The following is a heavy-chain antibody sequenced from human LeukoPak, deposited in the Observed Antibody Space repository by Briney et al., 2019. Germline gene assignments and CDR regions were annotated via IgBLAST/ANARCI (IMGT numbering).Heavy chain of an antibody. CDR3: ARDGYCSGGSCYSFAFDI. CDR2: ISSSSSYI. CDR1: GFTFSSYS. D-gene: IGHD2-15*01. V-gene: IGHV3-21*01. Sequence: GGSLRLSCAASGFTFSSYSMNWVRQAPGKGLEWVSSISSSSSYIYYADSVKGRFTISRDNAKNSLYLQMNSLRAEDTAAYYCARDGYCSGGSCYSFAFDIWGQGTMVTVSS. J-gene: IGHJ3*02.